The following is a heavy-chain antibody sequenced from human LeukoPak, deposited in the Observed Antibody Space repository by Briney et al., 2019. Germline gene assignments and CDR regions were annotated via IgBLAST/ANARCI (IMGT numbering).Heavy chain of an antibody. CDR2: INPSGGST. CDR3: ARGGRYDILTGYHPTHFDY. V-gene: IGHV1-46*01. Sequence: ASVKVSCKASGYTFTSYYMHWVRQAPGQGLEWMGIINPSGGSTSYAQKFHGRVTMTRDMSTTTVYMDLSSLRSDDTAVYYCARGGRYDILTGYHPTHFDYWGQGTLVTVSS. J-gene: IGHJ4*02. D-gene: IGHD3-9*01. CDR1: GYTFTSYY.